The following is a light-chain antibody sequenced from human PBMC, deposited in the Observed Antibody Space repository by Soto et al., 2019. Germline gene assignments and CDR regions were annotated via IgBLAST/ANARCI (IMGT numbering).Light chain of an antibody. Sequence: QSALTQPASVSGSPGQSITISCTGTSSDGGGFNYVSWYQHHPGKTPKLLLYEVTNRPSGVSDRFSGSKSGNTASLTISGLQAEDAADYYCSSYTSTTTFYVFGSGTKLTVL. J-gene: IGLJ1*01. CDR1: SSDGGGFNY. CDR2: EVT. V-gene: IGLV2-14*01. CDR3: SSYTSTTTFYV.